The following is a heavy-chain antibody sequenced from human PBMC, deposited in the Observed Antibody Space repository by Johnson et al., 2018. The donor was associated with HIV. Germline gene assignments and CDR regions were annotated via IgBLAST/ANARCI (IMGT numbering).Heavy chain of an antibody. V-gene: IGHV3-30*04. J-gene: IGHJ3*02. D-gene: IGHD2-2*01. CDR2: ISYDGSNK. Sequence: HVQLVESGGGGVQPGRSLRLSCAASVFTFSSYAMHWVRQAPGKGLEWVAVISYDGSNKYYADSVKGRFTISRDNSKNTLYLQMNSLRAEDTAVYYCAKDGDDGDEADGTKGAFDIWGQGTMVTASS. CDR3: AKDGDDGDEADGTKGAFDI. CDR1: VFTFSSYA.